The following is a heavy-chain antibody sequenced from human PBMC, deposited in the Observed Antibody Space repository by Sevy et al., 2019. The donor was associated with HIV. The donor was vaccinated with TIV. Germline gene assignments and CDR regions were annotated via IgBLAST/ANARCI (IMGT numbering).Heavy chain of an antibody. Sequence: GGSLRLSCAVSGFSFDSYGMTWVRQAPGKGLEWVSGISGSGTRTYYADSVKGRFSISRDNSKNRLYLQMKSLRSEEKAIYDCAKGGGGHYDPDEIGYYFYYYNMDVWGKGTTVTVSS. V-gene: IGHV3-23*01. CDR2: ISGSGTRT. J-gene: IGHJ6*03. CDR1: GFSFDSYG. CDR3: AKGGGGHYDPDEIGYYFYYYNMDV. D-gene: IGHD3-22*01.